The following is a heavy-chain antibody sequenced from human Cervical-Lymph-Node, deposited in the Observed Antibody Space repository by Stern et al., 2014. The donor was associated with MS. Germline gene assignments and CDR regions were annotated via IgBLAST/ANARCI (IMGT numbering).Heavy chain of an antibody. CDR1: GFTFCRYA. D-gene: IGHD1-26*01. CDR2: TSLDGSDK. Sequence: VQLVESGGGVGQPGWSLRLTCAASGFTFCRYAMHWVRQAPGKGLEWMATTSLDGSDKHYADSVKGRFTISRDNYKNVLFLQMNSLRADDTAVYYCARDIGPEGATFNYWGQGTLVSVSS. J-gene: IGHJ4*02. V-gene: IGHV3-30*01. CDR3: ARDIGPEGATFNY.